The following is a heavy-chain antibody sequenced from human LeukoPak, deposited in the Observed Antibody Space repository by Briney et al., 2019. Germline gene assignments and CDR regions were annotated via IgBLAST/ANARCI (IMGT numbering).Heavy chain of an antibody. D-gene: IGHD3-16*01. V-gene: IGHV3-23*01. CDR3: AKALGDWPTTLDY. CDR1: GFTFSIYA. J-gene: IGHJ4*02. Sequence: PGGSLRLSCAASGFTFSIYAMTWVRQAPGKGLEWVSGISGSGDSTYYADSVKGRFTVSRDNSKNTLYLQMNSLTAADTAVYFCAKALGDWPTTLDYWGRGTLVTVSS. CDR2: ISGSGDST.